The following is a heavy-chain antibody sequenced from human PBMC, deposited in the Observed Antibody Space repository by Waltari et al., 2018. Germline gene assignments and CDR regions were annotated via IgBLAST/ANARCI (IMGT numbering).Heavy chain of an antibody. Sequence: QVQLVQSGAEVKEPGASVKVSCKASGYTFTSYDINWVRQATGQGLEWMGWMNPNSGNTGYAQQSQGRVTITRNTSISTAYMELNSLGAEDMALYYCAKDMSSGGGSSFDYFDYWGQGTLVTVSS. CDR2: MNPNSGNT. J-gene: IGHJ4*02. D-gene: IGHD6-13*01. CDR1: GYTFTSYD. CDR3: AKDMSSGGGSSFDYFDY. V-gene: IGHV1-8*03.